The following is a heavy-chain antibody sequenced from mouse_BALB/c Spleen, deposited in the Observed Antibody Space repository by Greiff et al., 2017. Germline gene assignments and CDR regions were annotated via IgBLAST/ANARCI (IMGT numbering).Heavy chain of an antibody. V-gene: IGHV5-9-4*01. D-gene: IGHD1-1*01. CDR3: ARDGNGFDY. CDR2: ISSGGSYT. Sequence: EVQLQQSGGGLVKPGGSLKLSCAASGFTFSSYAMSWVRQSPEKRLEWVAEISSGGSYTYYPDNVTGRFTISRDNAKNTLYLEMSSLRSEDTAMYYCARDGNGFDYWGQGTTLTVSS. CDR1: GFTFSSYA. J-gene: IGHJ2*01.